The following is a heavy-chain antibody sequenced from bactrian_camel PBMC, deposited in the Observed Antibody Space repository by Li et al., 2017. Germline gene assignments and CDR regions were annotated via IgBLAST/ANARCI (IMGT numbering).Heavy chain of an antibody. J-gene: IGHJ6*01. CDR1: GSIRHRYC. Sequence: HVQLVESGGGSVQPGGSLRLSCASSGSIRHRYCLGWFRQAPGEEREGVATIYTLDDSTYYSDSAKGRFTISRDTAKNTVYLEMNSLRSEDTALYYCVMNGALFKAWGQGTQVTVTS. CDR3: VMNGALFKA. CDR2: IYTLDDST. V-gene: IGHV3S54*01.